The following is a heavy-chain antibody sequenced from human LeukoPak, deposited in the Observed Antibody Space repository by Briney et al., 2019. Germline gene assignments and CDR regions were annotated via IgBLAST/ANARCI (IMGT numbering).Heavy chain of an antibody. J-gene: IGHJ4*02. CDR2: INHSGST. CDR3: ARGGVVPAAMVTD. D-gene: IGHD2-2*01. Sequence: PSETLSLTCAVYGGSFSGYYWSWISQPPGKGLEWIGEINHSGSTNYSPSLKSRVTISVDTSKNQFSLKLSSVTAADTAVYYCARGGVVPAAMVTDWGQGTLVTVSS. CDR1: GGSFSGYY. V-gene: IGHV4-34*01.